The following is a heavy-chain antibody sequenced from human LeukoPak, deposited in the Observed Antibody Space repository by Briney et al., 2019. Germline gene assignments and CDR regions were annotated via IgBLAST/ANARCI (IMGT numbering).Heavy chain of an antibody. CDR1: GFTFSNYA. J-gene: IGHJ4*02. CDR2: ISYDGSNK. Sequence: GGSLRLSCAASGFTFSNYAMTWVRQAPGKGREWVAVISYDGSNKYYIASVKGRFTISRDNSKHKLYLQMNSLRAEDTAVYYCATVPIQLWLPQFDYWGQGTLVTVSS. CDR3: ATVPIQLWLPQFDY. V-gene: IGHV3-30*03. D-gene: IGHD5-18*01.